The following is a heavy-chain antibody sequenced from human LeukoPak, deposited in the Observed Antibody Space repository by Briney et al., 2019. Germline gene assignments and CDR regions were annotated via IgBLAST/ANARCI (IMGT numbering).Heavy chain of an antibody. V-gene: IGHV3-30*04. CDR2: ISYDGSNK. CDR3: AREGTDSSGYWDYYYYYGMDV. Sequence: TGGSLRLSCAASGFTFSSYAMHWVRQAPGKGLEWVAVISYDGSNKYYADSVKGRFTISRDNSKNTLYLQMNSLRAEDTAVYYCAREGTDSSGYWDYYYYYGMDVWGQGTTVTVSS. CDR1: GFTFSSYA. J-gene: IGHJ6*02. D-gene: IGHD3-22*01.